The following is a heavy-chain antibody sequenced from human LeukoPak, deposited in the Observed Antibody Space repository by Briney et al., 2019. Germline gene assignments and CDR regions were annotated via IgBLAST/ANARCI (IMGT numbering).Heavy chain of an antibody. D-gene: IGHD4-11*01. CDR2: IYYSGST. Sequence: SETLSLTCTVSGGSISIYYWSWIRQPPGKGLEWIGYIYYSGSTNYNPSLKSRVTISVDTSKNQFSLKLSSVTAADTAVYYCASNDYSSSDAFDIWGQGTMVTVSS. J-gene: IGHJ3*02. CDR3: ASNDYSSSDAFDI. V-gene: IGHV4-59*01. CDR1: GGSISIYY.